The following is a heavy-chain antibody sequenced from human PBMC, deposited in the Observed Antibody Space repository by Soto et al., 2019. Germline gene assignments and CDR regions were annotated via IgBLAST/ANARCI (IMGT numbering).Heavy chain of an antibody. Sequence: SETLSLTCAVYGGSFSAYYWSWVRQPPGKGLEWIGEIIHSGSTKYNPSLKSRVTISVDTSKNQFSLKLSSVTAADTAVYYCARQRPTDGRWEFANYYGMDVWGQGTPVTVSS. J-gene: IGHJ6*02. V-gene: IGHV4-34*12. D-gene: IGHD1-26*01. CDR3: ARQRPTDGRWEFANYYGMDV. CDR1: GGSFSAYY. CDR2: IIHSGST.